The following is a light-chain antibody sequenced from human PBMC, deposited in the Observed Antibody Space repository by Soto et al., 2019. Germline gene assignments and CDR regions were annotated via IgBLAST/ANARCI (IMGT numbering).Light chain of an antibody. CDR1: QSVSSS. J-gene: IGKJ1*01. Sequence: VETPSPARLAVSPGEKATLACVASQSVSSSLAWYQQKPGQPPRLLIYAASTRVITIRARFSGSEFGSEFTPANRLLQSRGFAVYSWQEYARWLAAFGEGTQVDIK. CDR2: AAS. CDR3: QEYARWLAA. V-gene: IGKV3-15*01.